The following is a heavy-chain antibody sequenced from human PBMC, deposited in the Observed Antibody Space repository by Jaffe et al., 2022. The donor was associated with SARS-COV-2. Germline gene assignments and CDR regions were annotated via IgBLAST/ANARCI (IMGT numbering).Heavy chain of an antibody. CDR2: IYWDNNE. CDR1: GFSLSTSGEG. J-gene: IGHJ4*02. Sequence: QITLKESGPTLVKPTQTLTLTCTFSGFSLSTSGEGVGWIRQPPGKALEWLALIYWDNNERYSPSLKSRLTITKDTSQNQVVLTMTNMDPVDTATYFCAHRPGSGWYFDYWGQGTLVTVSS. D-gene: IGHD6-19*01. CDR3: AHRPGSGWYFDY. V-gene: IGHV2-5*02.